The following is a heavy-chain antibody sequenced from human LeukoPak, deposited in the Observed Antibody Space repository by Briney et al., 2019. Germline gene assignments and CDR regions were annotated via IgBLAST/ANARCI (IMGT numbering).Heavy chain of an antibody. J-gene: IGHJ4*02. CDR1: GFTFSPYW. D-gene: IGHD2-2*01. Sequence: GGSLRLSCATSGFTFSPYWMNCVREAPGKGLEGVANVNPDGSETYYLDSLRGRFTISRDNVKNSLYLLMNSLRAEDTAVYYCGRWGIEAAIDYWGQGTLATVSS. CDR2: VNPDGSET. V-gene: IGHV3-7*01. CDR3: GRWGIEAAIDY.